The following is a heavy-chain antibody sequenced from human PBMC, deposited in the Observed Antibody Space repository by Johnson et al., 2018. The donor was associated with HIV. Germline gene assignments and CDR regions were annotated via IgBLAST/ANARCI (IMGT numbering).Heavy chain of an antibody. CDR2: ISGSGGST. CDR3: AKDWGAAAGSGAFDI. V-gene: IGHV3-23*04. J-gene: IGHJ3*02. Sequence: VQLVESGGGLVQPGGSLRLSCAASGFTFSSYAMSWVRQAPGKGLEWVSSISGSGGSTGYADSVTGRFTISRDNAKNSLYLQMNSLRAEDTALYYCAKDWGAAAGSGAFDIWGQGTLVTVSS. CDR1: GFTFSSYA. D-gene: IGHD6-13*01.